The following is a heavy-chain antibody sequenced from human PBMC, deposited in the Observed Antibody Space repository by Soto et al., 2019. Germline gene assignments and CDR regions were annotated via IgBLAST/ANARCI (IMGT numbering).Heavy chain of an antibody. Sequence: QVQLQESGPGLVKPSETLSLTCTVSGGSISSYYWSWILQPPGKGLEWIGYIYYSGSTNYNPSLKSRVTISVDTSKNQFSLKLSSVTAADTAVYYCAREGSYKNYYYYGMDVWGQGTTVTVSS. CDR2: IYYSGST. D-gene: IGHD2-15*01. V-gene: IGHV4-59*01. CDR3: AREGSYKNYYYYGMDV. J-gene: IGHJ6*02. CDR1: GGSISSYY.